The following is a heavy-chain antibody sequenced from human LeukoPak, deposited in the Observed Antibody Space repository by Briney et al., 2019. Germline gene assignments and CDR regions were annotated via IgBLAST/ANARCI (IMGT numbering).Heavy chain of an antibody. Sequence: SETLSLTCTVSGYSITSYYWIWIRQAPGKGLERIRYIYDSETTRYNPFLRSRVTISLDTSKKQFSLKLSSVTAADTAVYYCARGFGSSWYYFDYWGQGTVATVSS. CDR1: GYSITSYY. V-gene: IGHV4-59*01. J-gene: IGHJ4*02. CDR3: ARGFGSSWYYFDY. CDR2: IYDSETT. D-gene: IGHD6-13*01.